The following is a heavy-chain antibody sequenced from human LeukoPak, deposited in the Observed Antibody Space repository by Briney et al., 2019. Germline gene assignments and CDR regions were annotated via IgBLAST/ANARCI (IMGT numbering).Heavy chain of an antibody. D-gene: IGHD3-22*01. CDR1: GYSISSGYY. V-gene: IGHV4-38-2*02. J-gene: IGHJ2*01. CDR2: IFYSGRT. Sequence: SETLSLTCTVSGYSISSGYYWGWIRQPPGKGLEWIGYIFYSGRTSYNPSLKSRVTISVDTSKNQFSLKLSSVTAADTAVYYCARVDSSGYPWYFDLWGRGTLVTVSS. CDR3: ARVDSSGYPWYFDL.